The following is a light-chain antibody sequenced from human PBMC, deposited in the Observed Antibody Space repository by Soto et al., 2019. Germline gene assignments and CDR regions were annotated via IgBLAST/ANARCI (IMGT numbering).Light chain of an antibody. CDR1: QSVSSH. CDR2: GAS. CDR3: QQYGRSSLT. Sequence: EIVLTQSPATLSLSPGERATLSCRASQSVSSHLAWYQQKPGQAPRLLIYGASNKATGIPDRFSGSGSGTDFTLTISRLEPEDFAVYYCQQYGRSSLTFGGGTKVDIK. J-gene: IGKJ4*01. V-gene: IGKV3-20*01.